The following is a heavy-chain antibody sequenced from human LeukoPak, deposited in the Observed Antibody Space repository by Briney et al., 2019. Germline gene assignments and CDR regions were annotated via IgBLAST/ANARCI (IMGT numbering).Heavy chain of an antibody. CDR2: ISYDGSSK. J-gene: IGHJ4*02. Sequence: PGGSLRLSCAASGFTFSSYAMHWVRQAPGKGLEWVAVISYDGSSKYYADSVKGRFTISRDNSKNTLYLQMNSLRAEDTAVYYCARDLPGDYWGQGTLVTVSS. CDR1: GFTFSSYA. D-gene: IGHD1-14*01. V-gene: IGHV3-30-3*01. CDR3: ARDLPGDY.